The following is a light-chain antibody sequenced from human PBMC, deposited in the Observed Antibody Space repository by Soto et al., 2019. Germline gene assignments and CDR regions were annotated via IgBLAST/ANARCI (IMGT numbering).Light chain of an antibody. V-gene: IGKV2-28*01. CDR3: MQALQSLT. Sequence: DIVMTHSPLSLPVTPLYPASISCRSSQSLLHSNGYNYLDWYVQKPGQSPQLLIYFGSNRAPGVPDRFSGSGSGTDFTLKINRVEAEDVGTYYCMQALQSLTFGQGTRLEIK. CDR1: QSLLHSNGYNY. J-gene: IGKJ5*01. CDR2: FGS.